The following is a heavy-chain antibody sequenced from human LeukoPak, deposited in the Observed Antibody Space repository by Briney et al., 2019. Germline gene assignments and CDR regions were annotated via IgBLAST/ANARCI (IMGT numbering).Heavy chain of an antibody. CDR2: INTDGSST. J-gene: IGHJ4*02. Sequence: SGGSLRLSCAASGFTFSSYWMHWVRQAPGKGLVWVSRINTDGSSTSYADSVKGRFTISRDNAKNTLYLQMNSLRAEDTAVYYCARADSGSYSTNFDYWGQGTLVTVSS. CDR1: GFTFSSYW. V-gene: IGHV3-74*01. D-gene: IGHD1-26*01. CDR3: ARADSGSYSTNFDY.